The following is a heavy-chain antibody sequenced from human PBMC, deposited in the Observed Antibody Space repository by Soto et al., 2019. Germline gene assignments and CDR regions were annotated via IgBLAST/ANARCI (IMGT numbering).Heavy chain of an antibody. CDR2: INHSGST. CDR1: GGSFSGYY. CDR3: ASSLYGYLR. D-gene: IGHD5-18*01. J-gene: IGHJ4*02. V-gene: IGHV4-34*01. Sequence: SETLSLTCAVYGGSFSGYYWSWIRQPPGKGLEWIGEINHSGSTNYNPSLKSRVTISVDTSKNQFSLKLSSVTAADTAVYYCASSLYGYLRWGQGTLVTVSS.